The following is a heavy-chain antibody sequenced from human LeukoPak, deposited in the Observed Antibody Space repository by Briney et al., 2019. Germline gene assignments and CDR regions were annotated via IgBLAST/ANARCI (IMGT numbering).Heavy chain of an antibody. V-gene: IGHV1-2*06. CDR2: INPNSGGT. J-gene: IGHJ5*02. CDR1: GYTFTGYY. D-gene: IGHD6-19*01. CDR3: ARGQAGYSSGWYRNWFDP. Sequence: GASVKVSCKASGYTFTGYYMHWVRQAPGQGLEWMGRINPNSGGTNYAQKFQGRVTMTRDTSISTAYMELSRLRSDDTAVYYCARGQAGYSSGWYRNWFDPWGQGTLVTVSS.